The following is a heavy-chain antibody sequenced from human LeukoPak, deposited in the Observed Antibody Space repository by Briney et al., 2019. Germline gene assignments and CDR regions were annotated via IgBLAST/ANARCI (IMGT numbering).Heavy chain of an antibody. CDR1: GFTVSSNY. V-gene: IGHV3-66*01. CDR3: ARLRWRDFDY. CDR2: IYSGGST. D-gene: IGHD2-21*01. J-gene: IGHJ4*02. Sequence: GVSLRLSCAASGFTVSSNYMSWVRQAPGKGLEWVSVIYSGGSTYYADSVKGRFTISRDNSKNTLYLQMNSLRAEDTAVYYCARLRWRDFDYWGQGTLVTVSS.